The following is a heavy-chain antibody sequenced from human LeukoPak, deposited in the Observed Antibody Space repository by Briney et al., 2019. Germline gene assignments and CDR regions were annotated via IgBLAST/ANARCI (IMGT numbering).Heavy chain of an antibody. J-gene: IGHJ4*02. V-gene: IGHV4-34*01. CDR1: GGSFSGYY. CDR3: ARGIAAAGRGYFDY. D-gene: IGHD6-13*01. CDR2: INHSGST. Sequence: PETLSLTCAVYGGSFSGYYWSWIRQPPGKGLEWIGEINHSGSTNYNPSLKSRVTISVDTSKNQFSLKLSSVTAADTAVYYCARGIAAAGRGYFDYWGQGTLVTVSS.